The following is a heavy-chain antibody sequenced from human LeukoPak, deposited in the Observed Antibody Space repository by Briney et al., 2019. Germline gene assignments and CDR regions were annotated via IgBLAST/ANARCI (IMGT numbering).Heavy chain of an antibody. V-gene: IGHV3-11*04. CDR2: ISSGGDSI. D-gene: IGHD3-10*01. CDR1: GITFSDHY. J-gene: IGHJ6*03. Sequence: GGSLRLSCAASGITFSDHYMSWIRQAPGKGLEWLSYISSGGDSIYYADSVKGRFTISRDNAKNSVSLQTNSLRAEETAVYYCASGSYGSGFYYFYYMDVWGKGTTVTVSS. CDR3: ASGSYGSGFYYFYYMDV.